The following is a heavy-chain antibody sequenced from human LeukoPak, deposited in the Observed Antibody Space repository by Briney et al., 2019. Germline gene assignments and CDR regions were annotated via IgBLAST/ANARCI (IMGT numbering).Heavy chain of an antibody. D-gene: IGHD5-18*01. CDR3: ARVDTAMVFRY. V-gene: IGHV4-59*01. CDR1: GGSISSYY. J-gene: IGHJ4*02. CDR2: IYYSGST. Sequence: SETLSLTCTVSGGSISSYYWSWIRQPPGKGLEWIGYIYYSGSTNYNPSLKSRVTISVDTSKNQFSLKLSSVTAADTAVYYCARVDTAMVFRYWGQGTLVTVSS.